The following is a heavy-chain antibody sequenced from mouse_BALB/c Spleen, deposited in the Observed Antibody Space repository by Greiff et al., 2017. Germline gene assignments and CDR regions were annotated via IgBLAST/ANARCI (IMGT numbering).Heavy chain of an antibody. Sequence: EVQGVESGGGLVQPGGSLKLSCAASGFTFSSYTMSWVRQTPEKRLEWVAYISNGGGSTYYPDTVKGRFTISRDNAKNTLYLQMSSLKSEDTAMYYCARHVRDAMDYWGQGTSVTVSS. V-gene: IGHV5-12-2*01. CDR1: GFTFSSYT. CDR2: ISNGGGST. CDR3: ARHVRDAMDY. J-gene: IGHJ4*01.